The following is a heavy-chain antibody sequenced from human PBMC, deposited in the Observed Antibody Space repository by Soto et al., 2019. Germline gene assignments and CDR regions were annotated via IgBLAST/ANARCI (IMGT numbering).Heavy chain of an antibody. V-gene: IGHV1-18*01. J-gene: IGHJ6*02. CDR1: GYTFTNYG. Sequence: QVQVVQSGDEVKKLGASVKVSCKASGYTFTNYGFSWVRQAPGQGLEWMGWISGYNGNTKYAEKFQGRVTMTTDTSTSKAHMELRSLRSDDTAVYYCAREGQAPYYYYGMDVWGQGTAVTVSS. CDR2: ISGYNGNT. CDR3: AREGQAPYYYYGMDV.